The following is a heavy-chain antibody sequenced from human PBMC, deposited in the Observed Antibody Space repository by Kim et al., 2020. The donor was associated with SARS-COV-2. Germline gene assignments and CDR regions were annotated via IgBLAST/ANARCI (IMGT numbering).Heavy chain of an antibody. J-gene: IGHJ4*02. V-gene: IGHV3-43*02. CDR2: IDRNTET. CDR1: GFMFDTFS. CDR3: AKDMRGGWTIDY. D-gene: IGHD6-19*01. Sequence: GGSLRLSCEASGFMFDTFSMHWVRQRPGRGLEWISLIDRNTETYADSVRGRFTVSRDNSKNFLYLQMDSLRSDDTGLYYCAKDMRGGWTIDYWGQGTLVTVS.